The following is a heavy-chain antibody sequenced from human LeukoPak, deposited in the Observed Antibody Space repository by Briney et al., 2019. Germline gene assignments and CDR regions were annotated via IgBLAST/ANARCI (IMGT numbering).Heavy chain of an antibody. D-gene: IGHD5-18*01. CDR3: ARDFLPEYSNPTPAPPTLDY. J-gene: IGHJ4*02. CDR2: IYYSGST. V-gene: IGHV4-39*02. Sequence: PSETLSLTCTVSGGSISSSSYYWGWIRQPPGKGLEWIGRIYYSGSTYYNPSLKSRVTISVDTSKNQFSLKLSAVTAADTAVYYCARDFLPEYSNPTPAPPTLDYWGQGTLVTVSS. CDR1: GGSISSSSYY.